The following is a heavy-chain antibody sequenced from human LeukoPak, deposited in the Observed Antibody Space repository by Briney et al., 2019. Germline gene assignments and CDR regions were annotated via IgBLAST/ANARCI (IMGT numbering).Heavy chain of an antibody. D-gene: IGHD1-14*01. CDR3: TRFNQEPYGMDV. CDR2: IRSKANRYAT. CDR1: GFMFSGSA. Sequence: GGSLKLSCAASGFMFSGSAMHWVRQASGKGLEWVGRIRSKANRYATAYAASVEGRFTISRDDSKNTAYLQMNSLKTEDTAVYYCTRFNQEPYGMDVWGQGTAVTVSS. J-gene: IGHJ6*02. V-gene: IGHV3-73*01.